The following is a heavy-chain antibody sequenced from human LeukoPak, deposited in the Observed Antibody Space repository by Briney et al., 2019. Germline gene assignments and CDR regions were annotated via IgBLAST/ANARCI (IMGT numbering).Heavy chain of an antibody. Sequence: GGSLRLSCAASGFTFSSYGMSWVRQAPGKGLEWVSAISGSGGSTYYADSVKGRFTISRDNSKNTLYLQMNSLRAEDTALYYCARGRQPNFDYWGQGTLVTVSS. V-gene: IGHV3-23*01. J-gene: IGHJ4*02. CDR2: ISGSGGST. CDR3: ARGRQPNFDY. CDR1: GFTFSSYG. D-gene: IGHD6-13*01.